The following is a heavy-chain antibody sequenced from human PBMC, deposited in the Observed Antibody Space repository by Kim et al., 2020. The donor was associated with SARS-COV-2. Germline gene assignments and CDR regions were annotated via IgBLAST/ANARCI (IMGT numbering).Heavy chain of an antibody. CDR2: ISYDGSNK. J-gene: IGHJ6*03. CDR3: AKSGYYYYYYMDV. CDR1: GFTFSSYG. D-gene: IGHD1-26*01. Sequence: GGSLRLSCAASGFTFSSYGMHWVHQAPGKGLEWVAVISYDGSNKYYADSVKGRFTISRDNSKNTLYLQMNSLRAEDTAVYYCAKSGYYYYYYMDVWGKGTTVTVSS. V-gene: IGHV3-30*18.